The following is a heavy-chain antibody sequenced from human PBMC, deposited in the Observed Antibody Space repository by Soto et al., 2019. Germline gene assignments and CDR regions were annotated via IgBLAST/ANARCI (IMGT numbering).Heavy chain of an antibody. CDR2: ICHSGRT. CDR3: ARDKDEYDYSLPY. CDR1: GGSISSNNC. Sequence: PSETLSLTCAVSGGSISSNNCWTWVRQPPGKGLEWIGEICHSGRTNYNPSLKSRVTISVDKTKNQFSLQLTSVTAADMASYYCARDKDEYDYSLPYWGQGTLVTVSS. J-gene: IGHJ4*02. D-gene: IGHD3-16*01. V-gene: IGHV4-4*02.